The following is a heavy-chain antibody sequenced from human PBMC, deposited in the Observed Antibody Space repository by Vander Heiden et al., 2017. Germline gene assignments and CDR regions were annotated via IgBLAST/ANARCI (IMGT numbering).Heavy chain of an antibody. V-gene: IGHV3-23*01. CDR3: AKVNSRGITRRVVVIDFDY. CDR1: GFTFSSYA. J-gene: IGHJ4*02. Sequence: EVQLLESGGGLVQPGGSLRLSCAASGFTFSSYAMSWVRQAPGKGLEWVSAISGSGGSTYYADSVKGRFTISRDNSKNTLYLQMNSLRAEDTAVYYCAKVNSRGITRRVVVIDFDYWGQGTLVTVYS. D-gene: IGHD3-22*01. CDR2: ISGSGGST.